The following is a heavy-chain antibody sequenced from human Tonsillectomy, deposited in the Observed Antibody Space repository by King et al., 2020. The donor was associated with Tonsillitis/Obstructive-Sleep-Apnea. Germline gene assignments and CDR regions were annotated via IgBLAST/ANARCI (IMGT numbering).Heavy chain of an antibody. CDR2: TSGTGGTT. Sequence: EVQLVESGGGLVQPGGSLRLSCAASGFTFSNYAMSWVRQTPGKGLEWVSATSGTGGTTYSTDSVKGRFTISRDNSKNTLYLQMNSLRAEDTAVYFCAKVFGDYVIDYWGQGTLVTVSS. J-gene: IGHJ4*02. CDR1: GFTFSNYA. D-gene: IGHD4-17*01. CDR3: AKVFGDYVIDY. V-gene: IGHV3-23*04.